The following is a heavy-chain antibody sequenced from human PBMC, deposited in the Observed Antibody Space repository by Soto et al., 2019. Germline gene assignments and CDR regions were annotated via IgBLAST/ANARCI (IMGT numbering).Heavy chain of an antibody. J-gene: IGHJ6*02. D-gene: IGHD6-13*01. CDR1: GFSLSTSGMC. Sequence: CGPTLVNPTQTLTLTCTFSGFSLSTSGMCVSWIRQPPGKALEWLALIDWDDDKYYSTSLKTRLTISKETSKNQVALTMTNMDPVDTATYYCARIRQAAAGIYYYYYGMDVWGQGTTVTVS. CDR3: ARIRQAAAGIYYYYYGMDV. V-gene: IGHV2-70*01. CDR2: IDWDDDK.